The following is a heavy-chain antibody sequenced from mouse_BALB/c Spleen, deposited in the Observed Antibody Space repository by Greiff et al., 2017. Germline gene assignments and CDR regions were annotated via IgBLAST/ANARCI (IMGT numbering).Heavy chain of an antibody. Sequence: VKLVESGAELARPGASVKLSCKASGYTFTSYWMQWVKQRPGQGLEWIGAIYPGDGDTRYTQKFKGKATLTADKSSSTAYMQLSSLASEDSAVYYCARDGWFAYWGQGTLVTVSA. J-gene: IGHJ3*01. CDR2: IYPGDGDT. CDR3: ARDGWFAY. V-gene: IGHV1-87*01. CDR1: GYTFTSYW.